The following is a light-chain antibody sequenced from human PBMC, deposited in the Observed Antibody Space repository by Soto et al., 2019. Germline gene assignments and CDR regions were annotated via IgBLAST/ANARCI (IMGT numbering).Light chain of an antibody. V-gene: IGKV3-11*01. J-gene: IGKJ4*01. Sequence: EIVLTQPPATLSLSPGERAILSCRASQSVSTYLAWYQQKPGQAPRLLIYDAVNRATGIPARFSGSGSGTDFTLIIDSLEPEDFAVYYCQQRINWPLTFGGGTKVDIK. CDR2: DAV. CDR3: QQRINWPLT. CDR1: QSVSTY.